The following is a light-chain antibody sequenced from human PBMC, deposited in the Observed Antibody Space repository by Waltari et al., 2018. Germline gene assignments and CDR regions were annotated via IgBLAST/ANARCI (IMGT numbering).Light chain of an antibody. J-gene: IGKJ4*01. CDR1: RSVNSN. CDR3: QQYNNWPLT. V-gene: IGKV3-15*01. CDR2: GAS. Sequence: EVVLTQSPDTLSVLPGERATLSCRTSRSVNSNLAWYQHKPGQAPRLLMYGASTRPTGIPARFSGSESGTEFTLTITSLQSEDFAVYYCQQYNNWPLTFGGGTKVEI.